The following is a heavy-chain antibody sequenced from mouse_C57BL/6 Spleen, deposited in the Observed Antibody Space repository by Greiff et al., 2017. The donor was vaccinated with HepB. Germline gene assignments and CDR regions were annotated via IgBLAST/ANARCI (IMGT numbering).Heavy chain of an antibody. D-gene: IGHD2-2*01. J-gene: IGHJ2*01. CDR2: IYPRSGNT. CDR1: GYTFTSYG. V-gene: IGHV1-81*01. CDR3: AKMVTTGGYFDY. Sequence: QVQLKESGAELARPGASVKLSCKASGYTFTSYGISWVKQRTGQGLEWIGEIYPRSGNTYYNEKFKGKATLTADKSSSTAYMELRSLTSEDSAVYFCAKMVTTGGYFDYWGQGTTLTGSS.